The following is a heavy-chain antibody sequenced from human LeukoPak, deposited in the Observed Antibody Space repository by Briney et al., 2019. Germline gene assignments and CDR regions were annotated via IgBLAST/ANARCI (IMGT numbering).Heavy chain of an antibody. CDR2: ISYDGSSK. CDR3: ATEEYYYGMAV. CDR1: GFTFSSYG. V-gene: IGHV3-30*03. J-gene: IGHJ6*02. Sequence: GRSLRLSCAVSGFTFSSYGMHWVRQAPGKGLEWVAVISYDGSSKYYADSGKGRFTISRDSPENTLYLQMNSLRAEDTAVYHCATEEYYYGMAVWGQGTTVTVSS.